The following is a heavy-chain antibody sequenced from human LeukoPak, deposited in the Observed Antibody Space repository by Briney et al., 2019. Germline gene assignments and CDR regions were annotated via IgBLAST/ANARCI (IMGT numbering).Heavy chain of an antibody. Sequence: SETLSLTCAVYGGSFSGYYWSWIRQPPGKGLEWIGEINHSGSTNYNPSLKSRVTISVDTSKNQFSLKLSSVTAADTAVYCCARYGIVVFDYWGQGTLVTVSS. CDR2: INHSGST. CDR1: GGSFSGYY. V-gene: IGHV4-34*01. D-gene: IGHD3-22*01. CDR3: ARYGIVVFDY. J-gene: IGHJ4*02.